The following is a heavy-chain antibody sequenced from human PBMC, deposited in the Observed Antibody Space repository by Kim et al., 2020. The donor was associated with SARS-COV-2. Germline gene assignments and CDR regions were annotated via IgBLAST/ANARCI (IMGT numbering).Heavy chain of an antibody. CDR3: ARGYGDYVGLYFDY. D-gene: IGHD4-17*01. V-gene: IGHV1-3*01. Sequence: QKFQGSVTITRDTSASTAYMELSSLRSEDTAVYYCARGYGDYVGLYFDYWGQGTLVTVSS. J-gene: IGHJ4*02.